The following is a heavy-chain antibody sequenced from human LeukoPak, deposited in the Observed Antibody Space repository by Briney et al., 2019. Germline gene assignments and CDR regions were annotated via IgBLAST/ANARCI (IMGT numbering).Heavy chain of an antibody. CDR2: ISGSGGST. CDR1: GFTFSSYA. D-gene: IGHD3-22*01. J-gene: IGHJ4*02. V-gene: IGHV3-23*01. CDR3: AKDITMIVMYYFDY. Sequence: PGGSLRLSCAASGFTFSSYAMSWVRQATGEGLEWVSSISGSGGSTYYADSVKRRFTISRDNSKNTLYLQMNSLRAEDTAVYYCAKDITMIVMYYFDYWGQGTLVTVSS.